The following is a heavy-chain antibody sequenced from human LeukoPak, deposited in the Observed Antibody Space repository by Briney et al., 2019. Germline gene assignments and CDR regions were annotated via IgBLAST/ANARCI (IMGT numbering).Heavy chain of an antibody. V-gene: IGHV4-4*07. Sequence: TSETPSLTCTVSGGSISSYYWSWIRQPAGEGLEWIGRIYTSGTTNYTTSLKSRVTMSVDTSKNQFSLKLSSVTAADTAVYYCARGPFDSWGQGILVTVSS. CDR2: IYTSGTT. J-gene: IGHJ4*02. CDR1: GGSISSYY. CDR3: ARGPFDS.